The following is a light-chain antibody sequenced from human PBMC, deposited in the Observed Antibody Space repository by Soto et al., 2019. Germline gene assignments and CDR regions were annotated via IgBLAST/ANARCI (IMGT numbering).Light chain of an antibody. CDR1: SSDIGAGYD. CDR2: GNS. J-gene: IGLJ2*01. Sequence: QSVLTQPPSVSGAPGQRVTISCIVSSSDIGAGYDVHWYQQLPGTAPKLLIYGNSNRPSGVPDRFSGSKSGTSASLAITGLQAEDEADYYCQSYDSSLSGVVFGGGTKLTVL. CDR3: QSYDSSLSGVV. V-gene: IGLV1-40*01.